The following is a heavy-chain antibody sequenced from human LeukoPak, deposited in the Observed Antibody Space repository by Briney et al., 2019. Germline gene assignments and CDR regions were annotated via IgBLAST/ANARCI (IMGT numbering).Heavy chain of an antibody. CDR1: GGSIRSYY. Sequence: PSETLSLTCTVSGGSIRSYYWSWIRQPAGKGLEWIGRIYTSGNTNYNPSLKSRVTMSVDTSKNQFSLKLSSVTAADTAVYYCASRSSIWSGYQDTLYYFDSWGQGTLVTVSS. CDR3: ASRSSIWSGYQDTLYYFDS. D-gene: IGHD3-3*01. J-gene: IGHJ4*02. V-gene: IGHV4-4*07. CDR2: IYTSGNT.